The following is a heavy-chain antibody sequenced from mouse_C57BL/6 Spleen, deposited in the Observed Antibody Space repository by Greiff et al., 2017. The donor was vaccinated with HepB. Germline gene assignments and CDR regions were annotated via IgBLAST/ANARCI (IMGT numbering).Heavy chain of an antibody. J-gene: IGHJ2*01. V-gene: IGHV1-69*01. CDR2: IDPSDSYT. D-gene: IGHD4-1*01. Sequence: QVQLKQPGAELVMPGASVKLSCKASGYTFTSYWMHWVKQRPGQGLEWIGEIDPSDSYTNYNQKFKGKSTLTVDKSSSTAYMQLSSLTSEDSAVYYCARRLGRSYFDYWGQGTTLSGSS. CDR1: GYTFTSYW. CDR3: ARRLGRSYFDY.